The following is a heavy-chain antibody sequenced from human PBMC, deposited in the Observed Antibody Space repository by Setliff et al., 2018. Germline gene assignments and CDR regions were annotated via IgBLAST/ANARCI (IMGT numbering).Heavy chain of an antibody. V-gene: IGHV4-31*03. D-gene: IGHD6-19*01. Sequence: TLSLTCIVSGGSISSGGYYWSWIRQHPGKGLEWIGYIYYSGSTSYYNPSLKSRVTISVDTSKNQFSLKLSSVTAADTAVYYCARGRAGHSGHWGQGTLVTVSS. CDR2: IYYSGSTS. J-gene: IGHJ4*02. CDR3: ARGRAGHSGH. CDR1: GGSISSGGYY.